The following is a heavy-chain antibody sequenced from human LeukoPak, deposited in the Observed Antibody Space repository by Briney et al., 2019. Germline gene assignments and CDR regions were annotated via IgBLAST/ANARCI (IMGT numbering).Heavy chain of an antibody. CDR3: ATEIGVVPY. D-gene: IGHD3-22*01. CDR1: RYAFSGGY. CDR2: INPNNGDA. V-gene: IGHV1-2*07. J-gene: IGHJ4*02. Sequence: ASVKVSCKTSRYAFSGGYDIYCVLQAPGQGLECMGWINPNNGDANYGHKFRGRVTMTRDTSISTAYMEVNVVTFDVTAVYYCATEIGVVPYWGQETQLTVSS.